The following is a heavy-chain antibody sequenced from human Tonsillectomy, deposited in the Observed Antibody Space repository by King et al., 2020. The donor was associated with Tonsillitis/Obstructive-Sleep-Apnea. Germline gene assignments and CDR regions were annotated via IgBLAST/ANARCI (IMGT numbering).Heavy chain of an antibody. D-gene: IGHD2-21*01. CDR1: GFTFSSYV. Sequence: QLVQSGGGVVQPGRSLRLSCAASGFTFSSYVMHWIRQAPGKGLEWVATILYDGSNKYYADSVKGRFAISRDNSKKMLFLQMSSLRSEDTAVYYCARGTEIVVRHYYMHVWGKGTTVTVSS. J-gene: IGHJ6*03. CDR3: ARGTEIVVRHYYMHV. CDR2: ILYDGSNK. V-gene: IGHV3-30*09.